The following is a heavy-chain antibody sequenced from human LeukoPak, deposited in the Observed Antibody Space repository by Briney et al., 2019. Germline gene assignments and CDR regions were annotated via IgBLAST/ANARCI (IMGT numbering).Heavy chain of an antibody. J-gene: IGHJ6*03. Sequence: GGSLRLSCAASGFTFSDYYMSWIRQAPGKGLEWVSYISSSGSTIYYADSVKGRFTISRDNAKNSLYLQMNSLRAEDTAVYYCARELVRGVISYYYYYMDVWGKGTTVTISS. CDR1: GFTFSDYY. CDR2: ISSSGSTI. CDR3: ARELVRGVISYYYYYMDV. D-gene: IGHD3-10*01. V-gene: IGHV3-11*04.